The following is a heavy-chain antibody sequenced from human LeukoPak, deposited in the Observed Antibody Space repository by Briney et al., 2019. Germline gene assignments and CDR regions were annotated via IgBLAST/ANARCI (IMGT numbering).Heavy chain of an antibody. CDR3: ARAIPLSPDY. J-gene: IGHJ4*02. CDR2: INPNSGGT. D-gene: IGHD3-16*02. V-gene: IGHV1-2*06. CDR1: GYTFTGYY. Sequence: GASVKVSCKASGYTFTGYYMHWVRQAPGQGREWMGRINPNSGGTNYAPKFQGRVTMTRDTSISTAYMELKRLRSDDTAVYYCARAIPLSPDYCGEGHLVTVSS.